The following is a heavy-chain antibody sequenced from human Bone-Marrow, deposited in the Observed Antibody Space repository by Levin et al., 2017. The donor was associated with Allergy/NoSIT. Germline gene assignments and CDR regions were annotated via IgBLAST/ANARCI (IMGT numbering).Heavy chain of an antibody. Sequence: ASVKVSCKASGYIFTNHGITWVRQAPGQGLEWMGWISGFNGNTNYAQKLQGRVTMTTDTSTKTAFLELRSLRSDDTAVYYCARDRGFCSRTNCYEDRFDPWGQGTLITVSS. J-gene: IGHJ5*02. CDR2: ISGFNGNT. V-gene: IGHV1-18*01. CDR3: ARDRGFCSRTNCYEDRFDP. CDR1: GYIFTNHG. D-gene: IGHD2-2*01.